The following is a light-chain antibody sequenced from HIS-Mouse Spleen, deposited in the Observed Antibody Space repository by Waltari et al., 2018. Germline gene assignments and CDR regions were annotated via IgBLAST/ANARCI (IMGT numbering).Light chain of an antibody. J-gene: IGKJ2*01. CDR1: QSVSSN. CDR3: MQGIHLPYT. CDR2: GAS. Sequence: EIVMTLSPATLSVSPGERATLSCRASQSVSSNLAWYQQKPGQAPRLLIYGASTRATGIPARFSGSGSGTDFTLKISRVEAEDVGVYYCMQGIHLPYTFGQGTKLEIK. V-gene: IGKV3-15*01.